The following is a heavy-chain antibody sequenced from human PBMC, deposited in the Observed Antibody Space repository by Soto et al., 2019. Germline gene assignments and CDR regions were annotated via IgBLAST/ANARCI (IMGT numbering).Heavy chain of an antibody. CDR3: ARDPPGGYLDY. CDR2: ISYDGSNK. V-gene: IGHV3-30-3*01. D-gene: IGHD2-15*01. Sequence: GGSLRLSCAASGFTFSSYAMHRVRQAPGKGLEWVAVISYDGSNKYYADSVKGRFTISRDNSKNTLYLQMNSLRAEDTAVYYCARDPPGGYLDYWGQGTLVTVSS. CDR1: GFTFSSYA. J-gene: IGHJ4*02.